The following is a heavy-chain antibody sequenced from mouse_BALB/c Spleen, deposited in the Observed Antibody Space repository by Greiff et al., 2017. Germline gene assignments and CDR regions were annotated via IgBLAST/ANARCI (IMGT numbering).Heavy chain of an antibody. CDR2: ISDGGSYT. V-gene: IGHV5-4*02. CDR3: ARGYDGYWIAY. CDR1: GFTFSDYY. J-gene: IGHJ3*01. Sequence: EVKLQESGGGLVKPGGSLKLSCAASGFTFSDYYMYWVRQTPEKRLEWVATISDGGSYTYYPDSVKGRFTISRDNAKNNLYLQMSSLKSEDTAMYYCARGYDGYWIAYWGQGTLVTVSA. D-gene: IGHD2-3*01.